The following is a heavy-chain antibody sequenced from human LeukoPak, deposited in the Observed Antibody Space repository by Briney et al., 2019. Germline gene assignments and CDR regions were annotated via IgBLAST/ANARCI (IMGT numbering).Heavy chain of an antibody. CDR3: ATGWATGSSGSFDY. Sequence: ASVKVSCKVSGYTLTELSMHWVRQAPGKGLEWMGGFDPEDGETIYAQKFQGRVTMTEDTSTDTAYMELSSLRSEDTAVYYCATGWATGSSGSFDYWGQGTLVTVSS. CDR1: GYTLTELS. CDR2: FDPEDGET. V-gene: IGHV1-24*01. J-gene: IGHJ4*02. D-gene: IGHD6-13*01.